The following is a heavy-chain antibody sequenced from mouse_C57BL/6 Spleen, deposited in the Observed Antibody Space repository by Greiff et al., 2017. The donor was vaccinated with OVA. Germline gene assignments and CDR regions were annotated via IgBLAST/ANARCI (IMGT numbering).Heavy chain of an antibody. CDR1: GYTFTSYW. D-gene: IGHD1-1*01. CDR3: ASPLYGSSWFAY. CDR2: IHPNSGST. J-gene: IGHJ3*01. V-gene: IGHV1-64*01. Sequence: QVQLKQPGAELVKPGASVKLSCKASGYTFTSYWMHWVKQRPGQGLEWIGMIHPNSGSTNYNEKFKSKATLTVDKSSSTAYMQLSSLTSEDSAVYYCASPLYGSSWFAYWGQGTLVTVSA.